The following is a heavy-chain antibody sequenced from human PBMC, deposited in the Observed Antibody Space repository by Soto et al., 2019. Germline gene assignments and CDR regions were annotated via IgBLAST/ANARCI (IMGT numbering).Heavy chain of an antibody. J-gene: IGHJ6*02. CDR3: ARVAAAGTSGYYYGMDV. D-gene: IGHD6-13*01. CDR2: INPSGGST. V-gene: IGHV1-46*01. Sequence: QVQLVQSGAEVKKPGASVKVSCKASGYTFTSYYMHWVRQAPGQGLEWMGIINPSGGSTSYAQKFQGRVTMTRDTSTSTVYMELSSLRSEDTAVYYCARVAAAGTSGYYYGMDVWGQGTTVTVSS. CDR1: GYTFTSYY.